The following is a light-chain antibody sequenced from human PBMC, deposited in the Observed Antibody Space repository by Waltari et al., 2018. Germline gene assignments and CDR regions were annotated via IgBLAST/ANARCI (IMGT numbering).Light chain of an antibody. CDR2: FDN. CDR1: NLASKS. CDR3: QVWDANTDPGV. J-gene: IGLJ1*01. V-gene: IGLV3-21*01. Sequence: SYALSHPPPVSLAPGPTPRITCGETNLASKSVHWYRQRPGHAPVVGINFDNDQAAGSPERVRGSNSGNTATLSISRVEAGDEADYDCQVWDANTDPGVFGTGTEVTVL.